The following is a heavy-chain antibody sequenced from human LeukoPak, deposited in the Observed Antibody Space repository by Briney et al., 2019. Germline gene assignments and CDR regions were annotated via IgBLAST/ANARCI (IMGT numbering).Heavy chain of an antibody. J-gene: IGHJ4*02. CDR1: GFTFSNAW. CDR3: TTDLPFTGIGAYDILTGYPR. V-gene: IGHV3-15*01. CDR2: IKSKTDGGTT. D-gene: IGHD3-9*01. Sequence: GGSLRLSCAASGFTFSNAWMSWVRQAPGKGLEWVGRIKSKTDGGTTDYAAPVKGRFTISRDDSKNTLYLQMNSLKTEDTAVYYCTTDLPFTGIGAYDILTGYPRWGQGTLVTVSS.